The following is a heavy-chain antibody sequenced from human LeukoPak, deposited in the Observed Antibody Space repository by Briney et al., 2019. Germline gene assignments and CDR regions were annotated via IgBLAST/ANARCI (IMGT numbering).Heavy chain of an antibody. CDR1: GFTFSSYE. CDR3: ARDPSAGYSHGIDY. D-gene: IGHD5-18*01. V-gene: IGHV3-48*03. CDR2: ISISGNAI. Sequence: RGSLRLSCAASGFTFSSYEMIWVRQAPGKGLECISYISISGNAIYYADSVKGRFTISRDNAKNSLYLQMNSLRAEDTAVHYCARDPSAGYSHGIDYWGQGILVTVSS. J-gene: IGHJ4*02.